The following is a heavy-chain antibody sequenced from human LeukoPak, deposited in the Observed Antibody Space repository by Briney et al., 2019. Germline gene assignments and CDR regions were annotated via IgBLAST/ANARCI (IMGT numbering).Heavy chain of an antibody. Sequence: PSETLSLTCTVSGGSISSYYWSWIRQPPGKGLEWIGYIYYSGSTNYNPSLKSRATISVDTSKNQFSLKLSSVTAADTAVYYCARGSKKTILGPSGAFDIWGQGTMVTVSS. CDR1: GGSISSYY. J-gene: IGHJ3*02. V-gene: IGHV4-59*01. CDR3: ARGSKKTILGPSGAFDI. D-gene: IGHD3-9*01. CDR2: IYYSGST.